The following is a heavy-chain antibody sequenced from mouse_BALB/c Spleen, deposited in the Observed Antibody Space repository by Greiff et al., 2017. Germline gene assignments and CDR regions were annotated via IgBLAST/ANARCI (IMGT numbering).Heavy chain of an antibody. CDR1: GYSFTSYW. D-gene: IGHD1-1*01. V-gene: IGHV1-5*01. Sequence: EVQLQQSGTVLARPGASVKMSCKASGYSFTSYWMHWVKQRPGQGLEWIGAIYPGNSDTSYNQKFKGKAKLTAVTSASTAYMELSSLTNEDSAVYYCTRNYYGSSLYAMDYWGQGTSVPSPQ. CDR2: IYPGNSDT. J-gene: IGHJ4*01. CDR3: TRNYYGSSLYAMDY.